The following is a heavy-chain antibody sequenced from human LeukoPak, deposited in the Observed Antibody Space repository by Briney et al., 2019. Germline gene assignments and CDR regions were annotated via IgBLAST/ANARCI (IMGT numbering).Heavy chain of an antibody. CDR3: ARAQYYDYYYYGMDV. CDR2: IWYDGSNK. Sequence: GRSLRLSCAASGFTFSSYGMHWVRQAPGKGLEWVAVIWYDGSNKYYADSVKGRFTISRDNSKNTLYLQMNSLRAEDTAVYYCARAQYYDYYYYGMDVWGQGTMVTVSS. CDR1: GFTFSSYG. D-gene: IGHD1-26*01. V-gene: IGHV3-33*01. J-gene: IGHJ6*02.